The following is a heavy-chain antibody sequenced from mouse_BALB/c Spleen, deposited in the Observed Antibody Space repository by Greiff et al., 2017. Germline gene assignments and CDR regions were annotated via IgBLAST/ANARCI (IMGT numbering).Heavy chain of an antibody. D-gene: IGHD1-1*01. J-gene: IGHJ1*01. Sequence: VQLVESGAELVRPGTSVKVSCKASGYAFTNYLIEWVKQRPGQGLEWIGVINPGSGGTNYNEKFKGKATLTADKSSSTAYMQLSSLTSDDSAVYFCARSTPYYGSSYWYFDVWGAGTTVTVSS. CDR2: INPGSGGT. V-gene: IGHV1-54*01. CDR1: GYAFTNYL. CDR3: ARSTPYYGSSYWYFDV.